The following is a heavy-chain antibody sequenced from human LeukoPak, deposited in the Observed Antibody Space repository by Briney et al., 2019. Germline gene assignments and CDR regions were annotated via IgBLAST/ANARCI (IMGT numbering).Heavy chain of an antibody. V-gene: IGHV4-39*01. CDR3: ARGEAAAGTSSFDY. Sequence: PSETLSLTCTVSGGSISSSSYYWGWIRQPPGKGLEWIGSIYYSGSTYYNPSLKSRVTISVDTSKNQFSLKLNSVTAADTAVYYCARGEAAAGTSSFDYWGQGTLVTVSS. D-gene: IGHD6-13*01. CDR2: IYYSGST. J-gene: IGHJ4*02. CDR1: GGSISSSSYY.